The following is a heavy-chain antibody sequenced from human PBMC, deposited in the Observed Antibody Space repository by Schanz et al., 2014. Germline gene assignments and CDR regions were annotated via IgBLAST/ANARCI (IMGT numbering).Heavy chain of an antibody. Sequence: QVQLVESGGGVVQPGRSLRLSCAASGFTFSGYGMHWVRQAPGKGLEWISSMYINSGSTQYADSVKGRFIISRDSSKNTLFLQMNSLRAEDTAVYFCARDGGRDGYNLAFDVWGQGTLVTVSS. CDR2: MYINSGST. V-gene: IGHV3-NL1*01. D-gene: IGHD5-12*01. CDR1: GFTFSGYG. CDR3: ARDGGRDGYNLAFDV. J-gene: IGHJ3*01.